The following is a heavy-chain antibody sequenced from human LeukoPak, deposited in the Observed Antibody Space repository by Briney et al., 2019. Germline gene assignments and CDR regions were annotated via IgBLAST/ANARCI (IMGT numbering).Heavy chain of an antibody. CDR1: GGSFSGYY. V-gene: IGHV4-34*01. CDR3: AREAISYYYDSSGPAGYFQH. CDR2: INHSGST. D-gene: IGHD3-22*01. Sequence: SETLSLTCAVYGGSFSGYYWSWIRQPPGKGLEWIGEINHSGSTNYNPSLKSRVTISVDTSKNQFSLKLSSVTAADTAVYYCAREAISYYYDSSGPAGYFQHWGQGTLVTVSS. J-gene: IGHJ1*01.